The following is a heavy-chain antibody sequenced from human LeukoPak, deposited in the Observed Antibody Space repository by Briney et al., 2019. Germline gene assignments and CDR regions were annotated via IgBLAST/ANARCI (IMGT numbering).Heavy chain of an antibody. CDR1: GFTFSNYA. J-gene: IGHJ4*02. V-gene: IGHV3-23*01. D-gene: IGHD1-26*01. Sequence: PGGSLRLSCAASGFTFSNYAMSWVRQAPGKGLEWVSTIRTSGDNTYYADSVKGRFTISRDNSKNTLYLQVNSLRAEDTAVYYCAKGGKWDVTPFDYWGQGTLVTVSS. CDR3: AKGGKWDVTPFDY. CDR2: IRTSGDNT.